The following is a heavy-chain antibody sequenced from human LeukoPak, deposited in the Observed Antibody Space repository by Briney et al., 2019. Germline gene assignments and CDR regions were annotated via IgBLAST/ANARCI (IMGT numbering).Heavy chain of an antibody. CDR1: GXSFTSYW. CDR3: ASDRSSKWYFDY. J-gene: IGHJ4*02. CDR2: IDPSDSYT. V-gene: IGHV5-10-1*01. Sequence: GASLKISCKGSGXSFTSYWSSGVRQMPGKGLECRGRIDPSDSYTNSSPSFQGHVTISADKSISTAYLQWSSLKASDTAMYYCASDRSSKWYFDYWGPGTLVTVSS. D-gene: IGHD2-15*01.